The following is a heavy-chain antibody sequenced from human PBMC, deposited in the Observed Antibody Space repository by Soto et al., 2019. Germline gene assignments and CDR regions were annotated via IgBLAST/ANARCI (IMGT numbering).Heavy chain of an antibody. CDR3: ARPRGNVVGLNLEDTYFDP. CDR1: GGSISTGDFS. J-gene: IGHJ5*02. V-gene: IGHV4-31*03. Sequence: QVQLQASGPGLVKPSQTLSLICTVSGGSISTGDFSWSWIRQHPGKGLEWIGDMYHSGSPYYNPSHKRRLTISVDPSKSQCSLRLSSVTAADTAVYYCARPRGNVVGLNLEDTYFDPWGQGTLVTVSS. CDR2: MYHSGSP. D-gene: IGHD2-21*01.